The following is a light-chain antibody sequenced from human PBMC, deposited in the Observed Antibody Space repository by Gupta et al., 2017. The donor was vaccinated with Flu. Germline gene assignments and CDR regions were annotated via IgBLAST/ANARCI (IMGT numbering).Light chain of an antibody. CDR1: SNDVGSYNL. Sequence: QSALTQPASVSGSPGQSITISCTGTSNDVGSYNLVSWYQQHPGKVPKLMIYENKKRPSGVSNRVSGSKSGNTASLTISGLQAEDEADYYCCSYATASWVFGGGTKVTVL. CDR3: CSYATASWV. CDR2: ENK. V-gene: IGLV2-23*01. J-gene: IGLJ3*02.